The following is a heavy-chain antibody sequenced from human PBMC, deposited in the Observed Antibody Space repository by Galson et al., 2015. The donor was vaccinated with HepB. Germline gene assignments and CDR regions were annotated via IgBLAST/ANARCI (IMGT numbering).Heavy chain of an antibody. J-gene: IGHJ4*02. D-gene: IGHD6-19*01. V-gene: IGHV3-74*01. CDR1: GFTFSAYW. CDR3: AKDLGSVTVAGLDY. CDR2: IDSDGRGT. Sequence: SLRLSCAASGFTFSAYWTHWVRQAPGKGLEWVARIDSDGRGTSYADSVKGRFTISRDNAKNMLYLQMNSPRVEDTAVYYCAKDLGSVTVAGLDYWGQGTLVTVSS.